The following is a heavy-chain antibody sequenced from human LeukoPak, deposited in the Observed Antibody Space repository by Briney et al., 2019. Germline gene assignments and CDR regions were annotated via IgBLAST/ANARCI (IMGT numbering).Heavy chain of an antibody. D-gene: IGHD1-1*01. CDR1: GFTFSRYW. V-gene: IGHV3-7*01. J-gene: IGHJ4*02. CDR3: ARGQDWNHDY. CDR2: IREDGSDK. Sequence: PGGSLRLSCAASGFTFSRYWMSWVRQAPGKGLEWVANIREDGSDKYYVNSVKGRFTISRDNAKNSLYLQMNCLRAEDTAVYYCARGQDWNHDYWGQGTLVTVSS.